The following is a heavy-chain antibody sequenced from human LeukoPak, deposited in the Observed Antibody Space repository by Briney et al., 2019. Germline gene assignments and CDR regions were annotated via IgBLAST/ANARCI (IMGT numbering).Heavy chain of an antibody. CDR3: ATTQQWLAFDY. V-gene: IGHV4-59*02. D-gene: IGHD6-19*01. CDR2: IYYSGST. CDR1: DASVSSYF. Sequence: PSETLSLTCIVSDASVSSYFWSWIRQPPGKGLEYIGNIYYSGSTNYNPSLKSRVTISLDTSKNQFSLKLSSVTAADTAVYYCATTQQWLAFDYWGQGILVTVSS. J-gene: IGHJ4*02.